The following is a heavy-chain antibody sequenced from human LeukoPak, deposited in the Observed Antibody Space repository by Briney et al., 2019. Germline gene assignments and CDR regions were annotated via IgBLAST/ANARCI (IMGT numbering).Heavy chain of an antibody. CDR2: IIPIFGTA. CDR1: GGAFSSYA. D-gene: IGHD3-10*01. CDR3: ARDRVSGVGSGSYAY. J-gene: IGHJ4*02. V-gene: IGHV1-69*13. Sequence: GASVKVSCKASGGAFSSYAISWVRQAPGQGLEWMGGIIPIFGTANYAQKFQGRVTITADESTSTAYMELSSLRSEDTAVYYCARDRVSGVGSGSYAYWGQGTLVTVSS.